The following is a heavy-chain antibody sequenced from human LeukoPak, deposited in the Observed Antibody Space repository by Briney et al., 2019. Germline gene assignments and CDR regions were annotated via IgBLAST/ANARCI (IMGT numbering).Heavy chain of an antibody. V-gene: IGHV5-10-1*01. D-gene: IGHD3-16*01. CDR1: GYXFTSYW. Sequence: GESLKISCNGSGYXFTSYWITWVRQMPGKGLEWMGRIDPSDSYTNYSPSFQGHVTISTDKSISTAYLQWSSLKASDTAMYYCARHGGVGFDPWGQGTLVTVSS. CDR2: IDPSDSYT. CDR3: ARHGGVGFDP. J-gene: IGHJ5*02.